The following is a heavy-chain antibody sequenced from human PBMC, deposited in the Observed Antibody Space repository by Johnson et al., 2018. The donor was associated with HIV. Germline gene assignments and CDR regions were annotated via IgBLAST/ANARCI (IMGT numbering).Heavy chain of an antibody. CDR3: AKGGVAAAKGAFDI. V-gene: IGHV3-11*01. J-gene: IGHJ3*02. CDR2: VRGRGSST. D-gene: IGHD6-25*01. Sequence: QVQLVESGGGLVKPGGSLRLSCAASGFTFSDYYMSWIRQAPGKGLEWVSGVRGRGSSTYYADSVKGRFTISRDNSKNSLYLQMNSLRTEDTALYYCAKGGVAAAKGAFDIWGQGTMVTVSS. CDR1: GFTFSDYY.